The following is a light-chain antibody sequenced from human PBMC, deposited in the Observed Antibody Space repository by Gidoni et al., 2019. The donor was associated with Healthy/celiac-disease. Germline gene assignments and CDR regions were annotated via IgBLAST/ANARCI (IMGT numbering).Light chain of an antibody. CDR1: QSVSSY. J-gene: IGKJ1*01. CDR2: DAS. Sequence: EIVLTQSPATLSLSPGERVTLPCRASQSVSSYLAWYQQKPGQAPRLLIYDASNRATGIPARFSGSGSGTDFTLTISSLEPEDFAVYYCQQRSNWPPSWTFGQGTKVEIK. CDR3: QQRSNWPPSWT. V-gene: IGKV3-11*01.